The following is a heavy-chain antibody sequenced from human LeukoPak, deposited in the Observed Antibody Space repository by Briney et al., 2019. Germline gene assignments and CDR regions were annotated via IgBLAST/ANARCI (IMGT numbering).Heavy chain of an antibody. J-gene: IGHJ4*02. Sequence: PSETLSLTCTVSGGSISSSSYYWGWIRQPPGKGLEWIGYIYYSGSTNYNPSLKSRVTISVDTSKNQFSLKLSSVTAADTAVYYCARGTLVGEYYWGQGTLVTVSS. V-gene: IGHV4-61*05. D-gene: IGHD3-10*01. CDR3: ARGTLVGEYY. CDR2: IYYSGST. CDR1: GGSISSSSYY.